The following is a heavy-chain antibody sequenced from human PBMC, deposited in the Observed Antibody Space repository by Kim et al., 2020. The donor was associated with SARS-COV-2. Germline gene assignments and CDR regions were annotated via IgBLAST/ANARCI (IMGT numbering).Heavy chain of an antibody. V-gene: IGHV3-23*01. D-gene: IGHD4-17*01. J-gene: IGHJ4*02. Sequence: GKGRFTISRDNSKNTLYLQMNSLRAEDTAVYYCAKVRYNPGHDYGDLPQWGQGTLVTVSS. CDR3: AKVRYNPGHDYGDLPQ.